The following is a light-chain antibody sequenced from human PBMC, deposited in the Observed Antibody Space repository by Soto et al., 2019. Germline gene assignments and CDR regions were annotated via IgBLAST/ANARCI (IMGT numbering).Light chain of an antibody. CDR3: QQYFSYPWT. CDR1: QIISSW. J-gene: IGKJ1*01. Sequence: DIQMTQSPSTLSASVGDRVTITCRASQIISSWLTWYQQKPGKVPKVLIYDASTLESGVPSRFSGSESGTEFTLTISSLQPDDYATYYCQQYFSYPWTFGQGTKVEIK. V-gene: IGKV1-5*01. CDR2: DAS.